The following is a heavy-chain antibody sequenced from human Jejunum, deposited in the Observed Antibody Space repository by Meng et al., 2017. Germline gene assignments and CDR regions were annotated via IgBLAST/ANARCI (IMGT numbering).Heavy chain of an antibody. D-gene: IGHD3-22*01. CDR3: ARYYYDSSLPLDH. CDR2: INWNGAGT. V-gene: IGHV3-20*04. Sequence: GESLKISCAASGFIFNDYGMTWVRQAPGKGLEWVSGINWNGAGTSYADSVKGRFTISRDNGKNSLFLQMNSLRAEDTAVYYCARYYYDSSLPLDHWGQGTLVTVSS. J-gene: IGHJ4*02. CDR1: GFIFNDYG.